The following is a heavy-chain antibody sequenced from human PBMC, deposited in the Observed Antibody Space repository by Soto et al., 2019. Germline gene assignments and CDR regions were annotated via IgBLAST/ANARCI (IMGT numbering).Heavy chain of an antibody. CDR2: MYSRGSA. V-gene: IGHV4-59*01. D-gene: IGHD1-26*01. CDR1: GGSISSYY. J-gene: IGHJ4*02. Sequence: PPETLSLTCTVSGGSISSYYWSWIRQPPGKGLEWIGYMYSRGSATYNPSLKSRVTMSVGTSKSQFSLKLSSVTAADTAVYYCATLGGTPFDSWGQGTLVTVSS. CDR3: ATLGGTPFDS.